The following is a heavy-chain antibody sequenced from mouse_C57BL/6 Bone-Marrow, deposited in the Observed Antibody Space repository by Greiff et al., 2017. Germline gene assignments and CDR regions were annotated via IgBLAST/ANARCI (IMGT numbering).Heavy chain of an antibody. CDR3: TYYSNYEREMDY. CDR2: IYPGDGDT. D-gene: IGHD2-5*01. CDR1: GYAFSSYW. V-gene: IGHV1-80*01. Sequence: QVQLKQSGAELVKPGASVKISCKASGYAFSSYWMNWVKQRPGKGLEWIGQIYPGDGDTNYNGKFKGKATLTADKSSSTAYMQLSSLTSEDSAVYFCTYYSNYEREMDYWGQGTSVTVSS. J-gene: IGHJ4*01.